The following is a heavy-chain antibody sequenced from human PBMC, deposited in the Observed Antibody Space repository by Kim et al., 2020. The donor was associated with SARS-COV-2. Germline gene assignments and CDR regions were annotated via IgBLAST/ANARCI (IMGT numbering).Heavy chain of an antibody. CDR3: AKVFTRGWYGRRAFDI. J-gene: IGHJ3*02. CDR2: ISGSGGST. CDR1: GFTFSSYA. Sequence: GGSLRLSCAASGFTFSSYAMSWVRQAPGKGLEWVSAISGSGGSTYYADSVKGRFTISRDNSKNTLYLQMNSLRAEDTAVYYCAKVFTRGWYGRRAFDIWGQGTMVTVSS. D-gene: IGHD6-19*01. V-gene: IGHV3-23*01.